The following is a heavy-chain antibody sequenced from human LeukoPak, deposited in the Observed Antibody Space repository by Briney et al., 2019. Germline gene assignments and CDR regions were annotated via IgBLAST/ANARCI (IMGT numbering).Heavy chain of an antibody. CDR3: ARDRAYGSGSSLIDY. V-gene: IGHV4-30-2*01. Sequence: SETLSLTCTVSGGSISSGGYYWSWIRQPPGKGLEWIGYIYHSGSTYYNPSLKSRVTISVDRSKNQFSLKLSSVTAADTAVYYCARDRAYGSGSSLIDYWGQGTLVTVSS. D-gene: IGHD3-10*01. CDR1: GGSISSGGYY. J-gene: IGHJ4*02. CDR2: IYHSGST.